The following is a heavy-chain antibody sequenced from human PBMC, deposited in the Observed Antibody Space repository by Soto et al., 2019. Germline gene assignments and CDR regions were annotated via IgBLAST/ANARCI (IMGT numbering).Heavy chain of an antibody. CDR1: GFTFSSYA. V-gene: IGHV3-23*01. J-gene: IGHJ4*02. CDR3: AKGNDYVWGSYRSTFDY. Sequence: GGSLRLSCAASGFTFSSYAMSWVRRAPGKGLEWVSAISGSGGSTYYADSVKGRFTISRDNSKNTLYLQMNSLRAEDTAVYYCAKGNDYVWGSYRSTFDYWGQGTLVTVSS. CDR2: ISGSGGST. D-gene: IGHD3-16*02.